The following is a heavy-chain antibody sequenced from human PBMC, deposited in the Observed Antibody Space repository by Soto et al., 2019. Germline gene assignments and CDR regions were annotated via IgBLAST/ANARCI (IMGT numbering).Heavy chain of an antibody. D-gene: IGHD2-21*01. Sequence: QVQLQESGPVLLKPSETLSHTCTVSGGSVRSQHWTWIRQPPGKGLEWIGDYSDSTSYSPSLKSRVTISADTSKNQFSLKLSSVTAADTAVYSCATYSRGEGGRGYWGQGTLVTVSS. CDR3: ATYSRGEGGRGY. CDR1: GGSVRSQH. J-gene: IGHJ4*02. V-gene: IGHV4-59*08. CDR2: DYSDST.